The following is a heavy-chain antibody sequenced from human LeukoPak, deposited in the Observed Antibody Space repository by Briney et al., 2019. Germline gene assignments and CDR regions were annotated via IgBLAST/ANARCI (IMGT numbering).Heavy chain of an antibody. D-gene: IGHD3-22*01. CDR1: GLTFDDYA. V-gene: IGHV3-9*01. Sequence: PGSSLRLSCAASGLTFDDYAMHWVRQAPRKGVEGVSCISWYSGSIGYADSVKGRFTISRDNAKNSLYLQMNSLRAEDTALYYCAKDKRNYYDSSGYSYYFDYWGQGTLVTVSS. CDR3: AKDKRNYYDSSGYSYYFDY. J-gene: IGHJ4*02. CDR2: ISWYSGSI.